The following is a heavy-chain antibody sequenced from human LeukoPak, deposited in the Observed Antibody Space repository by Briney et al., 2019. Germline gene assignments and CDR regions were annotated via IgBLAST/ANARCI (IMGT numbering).Heavy chain of an antibody. D-gene: IGHD1-26*01. V-gene: IGHV4-39*01. CDR1: DASISSSYFY. CDR2: VFHSGST. J-gene: IGHJ4*02. Sequence: PSETLSLTCTVSDASISSSYFYWSWIRQPPGKGLERIGNVFHSGSTHYSPSLKSRVTISVDTSRKQFSLRLSAATAADTAVYYCARQRGGSWVNDYWGQGTLVTVSS. CDR3: ARQRGGSWVNDY.